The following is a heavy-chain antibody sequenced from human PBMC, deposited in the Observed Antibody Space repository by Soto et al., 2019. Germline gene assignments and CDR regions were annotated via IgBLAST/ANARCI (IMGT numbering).Heavy chain of an antibody. CDR3: AKTGSWDYYGSGSYYYYYYMDV. J-gene: IGHJ6*03. Sequence: EVQLLESGGGLVQPGGSLRLSCAASGFTFSSYAMIWVRQAPGKGLEWVSAISGSGGSTYYADSVKGRFTISRDNSKNKMYLQMNSLRAEDTAVYYCAKTGSWDYYGSGSYYYYYYMDVWGKGTTVTVSS. CDR2: ISGSGGST. V-gene: IGHV3-23*01. CDR1: GFTFSSYA. D-gene: IGHD3-10*01.